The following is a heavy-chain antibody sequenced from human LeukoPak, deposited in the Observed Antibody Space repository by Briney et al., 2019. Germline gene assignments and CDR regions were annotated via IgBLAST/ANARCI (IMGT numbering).Heavy chain of an antibody. CDR1: GFTFSSYY. CDR3: AKGMEHFYYAGDY. CDR2: ISGSGGST. J-gene: IGHJ4*02. D-gene: IGHD3-10*01. V-gene: IGHV3-23*01. Sequence: GGSLRLSCAASGFTFSSYYMNWVRQAPGKGLEWVSAISGSGGSTYYADSVKGRFTISRDNSKNTLYLQMNSLRAEDTAVYYCAKGMEHFYYAGDYWGQGTLVTVSS.